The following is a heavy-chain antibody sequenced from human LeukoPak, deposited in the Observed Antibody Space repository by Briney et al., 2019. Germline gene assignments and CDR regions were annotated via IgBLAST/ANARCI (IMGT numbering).Heavy chain of an antibody. CDR2: ITGSDDKT. D-gene: IGHD5-12*01. V-gene: IGHV3-23*01. Sequence: GGSLSLSCAASGFTFSGSAMTWVRQAPGKGLQWVSTITGSDDKTYYADSVKGRFTISRDFSKNMVHLHMNSLRVEGTAIYYCAKGPQLYSGYHPDYWGQGTLVTVSS. J-gene: IGHJ4*02. CDR3: AKGPQLYSGYHPDY. CDR1: GFTFSGSA.